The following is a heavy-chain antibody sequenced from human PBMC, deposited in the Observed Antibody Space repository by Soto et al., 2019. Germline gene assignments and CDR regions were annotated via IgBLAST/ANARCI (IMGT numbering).Heavy chain of an antibody. Sequence: PGGSLRLSCAASGFTFSKAWMSWVRQAPGKGLEWVGRIKSRSDGGTTEYAAAVKGRFTISRDDSKNTLDLQLNSLKSEDTAVYYCSRDDFDYVWGSSGMDVWGQGTMVTVSS. CDR2: IKSRSDGGTT. CDR1: GFTFSKAW. J-gene: IGHJ6*02. V-gene: IGHV3-15*01. CDR3: SRDDFDYVWGSSGMDV. D-gene: IGHD3-16*01.